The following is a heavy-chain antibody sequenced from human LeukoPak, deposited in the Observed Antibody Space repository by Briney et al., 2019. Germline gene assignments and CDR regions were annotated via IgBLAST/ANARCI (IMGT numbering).Heavy chain of an antibody. CDR1: GGSFSGYY. D-gene: IGHD3-22*01. J-gene: IGHJ4*02. CDR2: INHSGST. V-gene: IGHV4-34*01. Sequence: SETLSLTCAVYGGSFSGYYWSWIRQPPGKGLEWIGEINHSGSTNYNPSLKSRVTISVDTSKNQFSLKLSSVTVADTAVYYCARGRDSSGYQTFDYWGQGTLVTVSS. CDR3: ARGRDSSGYQTFDY.